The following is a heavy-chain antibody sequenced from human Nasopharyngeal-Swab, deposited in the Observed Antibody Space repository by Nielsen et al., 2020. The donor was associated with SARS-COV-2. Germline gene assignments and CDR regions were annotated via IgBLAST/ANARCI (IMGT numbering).Heavy chain of an antibody. Sequence: GESLKISCAASGFTFSSYAMHWVRQAPGKGLEWVAVISYDGSNKYYADSVKGRFTISRDNSKSTLYLQMNSLRAEDTAVYYCARDALPNYYGSGNYYYYGMDVWGQGTTVTVSS. J-gene: IGHJ6*02. D-gene: IGHD3-10*01. CDR1: GFTFSSYA. CDR3: ARDALPNYYGSGNYYYYGMDV. V-gene: IGHV3-30-3*01. CDR2: ISYDGSNK.